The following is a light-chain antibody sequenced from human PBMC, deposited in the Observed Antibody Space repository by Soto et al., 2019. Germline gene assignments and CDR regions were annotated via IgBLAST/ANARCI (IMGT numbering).Light chain of an antibody. Sequence: QSALTQPASVSGSPGQSITISCTGTSSDVGAYNYVSCYQQHPGKAPKLMIYDVSNRPSGVSNRFSGSKSGNTASLTISGLQADDESDYYCSSYSSSSTLPYVFGTGTKLTVL. V-gene: IGLV2-14*03. CDR3: SSYSSSSTLPYV. J-gene: IGLJ1*01. CDR2: DVS. CDR1: SSDVGAYNY.